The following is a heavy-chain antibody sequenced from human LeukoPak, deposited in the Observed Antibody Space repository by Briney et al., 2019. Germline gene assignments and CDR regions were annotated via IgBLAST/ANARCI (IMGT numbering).Heavy chain of an antibody. CDR1: GGSFSGYY. CDR3: AKSGGYGVIDY. D-gene: IGHD1-26*01. CDR2: INHSGST. J-gene: IGHJ4*02. V-gene: IGHV4-34*01. Sequence: SETLSLTCAVYGGSFSGYYWSWIRQPPEEGLEWIGEINHSGSTNYNPSLKSRVTISVDTSKNQFSLKGTSVTAADTAMYYCAKSGGYGVIDYWGEGTRVTVSS.